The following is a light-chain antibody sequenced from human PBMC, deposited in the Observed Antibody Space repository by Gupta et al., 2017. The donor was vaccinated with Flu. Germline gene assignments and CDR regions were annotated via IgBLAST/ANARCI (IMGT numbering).Light chain of an antibody. CDR3: MRFVQTPRT. CDR2: LDS. Sequence: GETASIDCRSSQSRRQDRNGYTYLDWHGQKPGQAPQLLMSLDSMRASGATGRFSGGASGTDFTLNISIGDPEDVRVYYCMRFVQTPRTFGEGTKVEIK. V-gene: IGKV2-28*01. J-gene: IGKJ1*01. CDR1: QSRRQDRNGYTY.